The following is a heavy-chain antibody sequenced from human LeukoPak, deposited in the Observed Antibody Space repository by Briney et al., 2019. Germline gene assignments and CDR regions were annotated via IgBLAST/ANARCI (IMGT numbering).Heavy chain of an antibody. D-gene: IGHD1-14*01. V-gene: IGHV3-53*01. CDR3: ARGVEPLAANTLAY. CDR2: PYSDDNT. Sequence: SGGSLRRYCATSGFTDITNDMTWVRPGPGKGLMGVTVPYSDDNTKYADFVQGRFPISRANSKKALYLERNRLSPDATAFYCAARGVEPLAANTLAYWGQGTLVTVSS. CDR1: GFTDITND. J-gene: IGHJ4*02.